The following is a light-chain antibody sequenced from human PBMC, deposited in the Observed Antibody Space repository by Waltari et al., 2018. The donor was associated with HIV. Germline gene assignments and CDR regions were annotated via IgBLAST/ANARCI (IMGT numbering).Light chain of an antibody. Sequence: QSALTQPASVSGSPGQSINISCSGLDTDIYSQNFVSWYQQHPGKPPRLVLFGVSNRPSGLSPRFSGIRSGSTASLTISGLRSEDEGVYFCSSYTSMKRLVFGGGTELTV. CDR2: GVS. CDR3: SSYTSMKRLV. V-gene: IGLV2-14*01. J-gene: IGLJ2*01. CDR1: DTDIYSQNF.